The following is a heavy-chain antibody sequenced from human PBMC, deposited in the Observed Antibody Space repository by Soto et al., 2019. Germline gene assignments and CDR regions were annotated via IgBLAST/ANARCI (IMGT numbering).Heavy chain of an antibody. CDR1: GGSNSNSSYY. CDR2: IHYSGST. V-gene: IGHV4-39*01. J-gene: IGHJ5*02. Sequence: PSETLSLTWTVSGGSNSNSSYYWGWIRQSTGKWRERIGSIHYSGSTYYNPSLKSRVTISGDTCKNKFSLKLSSVTAADTAVYYCASILGRRNSNGYHPPHPWRQGTLVTVYS. CDR3: ASILGRRNSNGYHPPHP. D-gene: IGHD3-22*01.